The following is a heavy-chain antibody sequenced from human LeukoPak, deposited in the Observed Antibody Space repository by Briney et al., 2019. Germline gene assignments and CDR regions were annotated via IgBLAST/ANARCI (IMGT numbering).Heavy chain of an antibody. Sequence: SSETLSLTCSVSGYSIGSGHYWGWIRQPPGKGLEWIGSMYQTGSSYYNPSLKSRVTISVDTSKNQFSLKLSSVTAADTAVYYCARDYGSGDYYFAYWGQGALVTVSP. D-gene: IGHD3-10*01. CDR1: GYSIGSGHY. J-gene: IGHJ4*02. V-gene: IGHV4-38-2*02. CDR2: MYQTGSS. CDR3: ARDYGSGDYYFAY.